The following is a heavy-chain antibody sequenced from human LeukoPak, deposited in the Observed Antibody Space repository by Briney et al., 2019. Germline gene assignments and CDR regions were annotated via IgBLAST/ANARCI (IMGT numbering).Heavy chain of an antibody. Sequence: PSETLSLTCTVSGGSISTYYWRWIQQPAGKGLDWIGRISPSGSTNYNPSLKSRVTMSVDTSKSQFSLKLNSVTAADTALYYCARDAPGVIYYMDVWGKGTTVTVSS. D-gene: IGHD3-10*01. CDR2: ISPSGST. J-gene: IGHJ6*03. CDR1: GGSISTYY. V-gene: IGHV4-4*07. CDR3: ARDAPGVIYYMDV.